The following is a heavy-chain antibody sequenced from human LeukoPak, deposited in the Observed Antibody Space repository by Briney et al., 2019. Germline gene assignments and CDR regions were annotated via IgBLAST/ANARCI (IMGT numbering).Heavy chain of an antibody. CDR3: ARGFGSGSYYNY. D-gene: IGHD3-10*01. CDR2: INHSGST. Sequence: PSETLSLTCAVYGGSFSGYYWSWIRQPPGKGLEWIGEINHSGSTNYNPSLKSRVTISVDTSKNQFSLELSSMTAADMAVYYCARGFGSGSYYNYWGQGTLVTVSS. V-gene: IGHV4-34*01. J-gene: IGHJ4*02. CDR1: GGSFSGYY.